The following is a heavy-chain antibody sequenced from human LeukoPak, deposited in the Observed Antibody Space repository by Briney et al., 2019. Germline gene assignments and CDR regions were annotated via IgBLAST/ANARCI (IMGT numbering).Heavy chain of an antibody. CDR3: ARGGTARSSGWYFVFDY. J-gene: IGHJ4*02. Sequence: SETLSLTCTVSGGSISSYYWSWIRQPPGKGLEWIGYIYYSGSTNYNPSLKSRVTISVDTSKNQFSLKLSSVTAADTAVYYCARGGTARSSGWYFVFDYWGQGTLVTVSS. CDR2: IYYSGST. CDR1: GGSISSYY. D-gene: IGHD6-19*01. V-gene: IGHV4-59*01.